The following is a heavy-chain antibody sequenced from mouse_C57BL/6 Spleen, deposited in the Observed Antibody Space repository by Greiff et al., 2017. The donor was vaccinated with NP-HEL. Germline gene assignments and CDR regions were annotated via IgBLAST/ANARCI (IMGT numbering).Heavy chain of an antibody. Sequence: QVQLQQSGAELVMPGASVKLSCKASGYTFTSYWMHWVKQRPGQGLEWIGEIDPSDSYTNYNQKFKGKSTLTVDKSSSTAYMQLSSLTSEDSAVYYCARSTRLRRFFDYWGQGTTLTVSS. CDR3: ARSTRLRRFFDY. V-gene: IGHV1-69*01. CDR1: GYTFTSYW. CDR2: IDPSDSYT. J-gene: IGHJ2*01. D-gene: IGHD2-4*01.